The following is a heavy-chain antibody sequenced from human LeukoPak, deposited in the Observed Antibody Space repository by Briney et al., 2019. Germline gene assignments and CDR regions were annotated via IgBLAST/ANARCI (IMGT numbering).Heavy chain of an antibody. J-gene: IGHJ6*03. CDR2: INHSGST. Sequence: SETLSLTCAVYGGSFSGYYWSWIRQPPGKGLEWIGEINHSGSTNYNPSLKSRVTISVDTSKNQFSLKLSSVTAADTAVYYCARGTANWCSGGSCYSGGVSYYCYYMDVWGKGTTVTVSS. D-gene: IGHD2-15*01. CDR1: GGSFSGYY. V-gene: IGHV4-34*01. CDR3: ARGTANWCSGGSCYSGGVSYYCYYMDV.